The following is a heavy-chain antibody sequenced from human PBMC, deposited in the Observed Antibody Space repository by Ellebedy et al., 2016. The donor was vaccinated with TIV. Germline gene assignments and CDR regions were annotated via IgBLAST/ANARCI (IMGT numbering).Heavy chain of an antibody. CDR3: ARDRPTGSGWHGAIDY. V-gene: IGHV3-33*01. CDR1: GFPFSTHV. D-gene: IGHD6-19*01. J-gene: IGHJ4*02. CDR2: VWYDESKK. Sequence: GESLKISCAASGFPFSTHVIHWVRQAPGKGLEWVAVVWYDESKKSYVDSVKGRFSISRDNSKNTVYLQMDSLRAEDTAVFYCARDRPTGSGWHGAIDYWGQGTLVTVSS.